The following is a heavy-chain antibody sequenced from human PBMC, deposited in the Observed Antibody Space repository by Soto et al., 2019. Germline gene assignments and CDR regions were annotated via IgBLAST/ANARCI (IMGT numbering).Heavy chain of an antibody. CDR2: VSGSAGST. CDR1: GFTFSSHA. V-gene: IGHV3-23*01. Sequence: EVQLLESGGGLVQPGDSLRLSCAASGFTFSSHAMSWVRQAPGKGLEWVSAVSGSAGSTYYADSVKGRFTISRDNSKNTLYLQMNSLRAEDTAIYYCAKEVVMAARDTRGDFDYWGQGTLVTVSS. J-gene: IGHJ4*02. CDR3: AKEVVMAARDTRGDFDY. D-gene: IGHD3-22*01.